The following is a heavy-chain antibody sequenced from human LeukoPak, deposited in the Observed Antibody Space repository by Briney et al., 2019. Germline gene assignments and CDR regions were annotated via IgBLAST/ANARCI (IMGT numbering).Heavy chain of an antibody. Sequence: QPGGSLRLSCAASGFTVSSNHMSWVRQAPGKGLEWVSVIYSGGSTDYADSVKSRFTISRDNLKNTLYLQMNSLRAEDTAVYYCARGPAGYNWGQGTLVTFSS. V-gene: IGHV3-53*01. D-gene: IGHD1-1*01. J-gene: IGHJ4*02. CDR3: ARGPAGYN. CDR2: IYSGGST. CDR1: GFTVSSNH.